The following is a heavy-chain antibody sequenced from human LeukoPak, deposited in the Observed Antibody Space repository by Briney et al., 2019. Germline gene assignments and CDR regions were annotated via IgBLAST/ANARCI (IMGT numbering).Heavy chain of an antibody. J-gene: IGHJ4*02. CDR2: IYYSGST. CDR1: SGSISSYY. D-gene: IGHD3/OR15-3a*01. Sequence: SSETLSLTCTVSSGSISSYYWSWVRHPPGAGLEWIGYIYYSGSTNYNPSLKSRVTISVDTSKNQFSLKLNSVTAADTAVYYCARSHSVWTSFDYWGQGTLVTVSS. CDR3: ARSHSVWTSFDY. V-gene: IGHV4-59*01.